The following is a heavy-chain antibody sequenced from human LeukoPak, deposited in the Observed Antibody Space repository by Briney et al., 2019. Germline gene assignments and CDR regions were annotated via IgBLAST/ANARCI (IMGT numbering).Heavy chain of an antibody. V-gene: IGHV4-4*07. CDR3: ARGRNDGSGLYYYYYMDV. CDR2: IYTSGST. Sequence: SETLSLTCTVSGGSISSYYWSWIRQPAGKGLEWIGRIYTSGSTNYNPSLKGRVTMSVDTSKNQFSLKPSSVTAADTAVYYCARGRNDGSGLYYYYYMDVWGKGTTVTISS. D-gene: IGHD3-10*01. CDR1: GGSISSYY. J-gene: IGHJ6*03.